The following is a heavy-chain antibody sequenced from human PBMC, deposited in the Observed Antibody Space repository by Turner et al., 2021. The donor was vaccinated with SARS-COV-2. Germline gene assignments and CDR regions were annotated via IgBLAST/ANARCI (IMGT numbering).Heavy chain of an antibody. Sequence: QAQLVQSGAEVKKPGASVKTSCKACGYTFAGYYIHWVRQAPGQGFKWMGWINPNSGGTNYAQRFQGRVTMTGDTSISTAYRELSTLRSDDTAVYYCARSVSWLQSLTVDYWGQGTLVTVSS. CDR2: INPNSGGT. CDR1: GYTFAGYY. D-gene: IGHD5-12*01. CDR3: ARSVSWLQSLTVDY. J-gene: IGHJ4*02. V-gene: IGHV1-2*02.